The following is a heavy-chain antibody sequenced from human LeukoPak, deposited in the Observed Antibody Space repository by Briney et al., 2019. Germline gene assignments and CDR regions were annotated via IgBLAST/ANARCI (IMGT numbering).Heavy chain of an antibody. V-gene: IGHV4-34*01. CDR1: GGSFSGYY. J-gene: IGHJ3*02. D-gene: IGHD3-10*01. Sequence: SETLSLTCPVYGGSFSGYYWSWIRQPPGKGLEWIGEINHSGSTNYNPSLKSRVTISVDTSKNQFSLKLSPVTAADTAVYYCARAHSTRGAFDIWGQGTMVTVSS. CDR2: INHSGST. CDR3: ARAHSTRGAFDI.